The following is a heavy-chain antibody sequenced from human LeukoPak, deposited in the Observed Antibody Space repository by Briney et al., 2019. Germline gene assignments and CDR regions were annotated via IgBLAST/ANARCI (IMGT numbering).Heavy chain of an antibody. CDR2: INSDGSST. CDR3: ARDTYYYDSSGLKNYYYYYMDV. CDR1: GFTFSSYW. V-gene: IGHV3-74*01. Sequence: PGGSLRLSCAASGFTFSSYWMHWVRQAPGKGLVWVSRINSDGSSTSYADSVKGRFTISRDNAKNTLYLQMNSLRAEDTAVYYCARDTYYYDSSGLKNYYYYYMDVWGKGTRSPSP. J-gene: IGHJ6*03. D-gene: IGHD3-22*01.